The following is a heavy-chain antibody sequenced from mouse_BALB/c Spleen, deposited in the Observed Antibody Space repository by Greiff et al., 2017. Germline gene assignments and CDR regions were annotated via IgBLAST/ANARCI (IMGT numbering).Heavy chain of an antibody. CDR2: IDPANGNT. CDR3: ASPYYEKGDYYAMDY. Sequence: EVQLQQSGAELVKPGASVKLSCTASGFNIKDTYMHWVKQRPEQGLEWIGRIDPANGNTKYDPKFQGKATITADTSSNTAYLQLSSLTSEDTAVYYCASPYYEKGDYYAMDYWGQGTSVTVSS. V-gene: IGHV14-3*02. J-gene: IGHJ4*01. CDR1: GFNIKDTY. D-gene: IGHD2-10*01.